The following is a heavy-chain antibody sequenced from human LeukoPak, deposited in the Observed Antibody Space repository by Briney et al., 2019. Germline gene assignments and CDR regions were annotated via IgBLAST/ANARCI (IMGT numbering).Heavy chain of an antibody. D-gene: IGHD6-13*01. CDR1: GGSFSGYY. CDR3: AREGVGSSSNHLDY. V-gene: IGHV4-34*01. Sequence: SETLSLTCAVYGGSFSGYYWSWIRQPPGKGLEWIGEINHSGSTNYNPSLKSRVTISVDTSKSQFSLRLTSVTAADTAVYYCAREGVGSSSNHLDYWGQGTLVTVSS. J-gene: IGHJ4*02. CDR2: INHSGST.